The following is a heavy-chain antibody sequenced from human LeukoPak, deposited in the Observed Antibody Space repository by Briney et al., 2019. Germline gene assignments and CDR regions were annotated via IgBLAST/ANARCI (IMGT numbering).Heavy chain of an antibody. D-gene: IGHD1-26*01. CDR3: ARDAPFHVGATPA. CDR1: GFTFSSYS. J-gene: IGHJ4*02. V-gene: IGHV3-21*01. Sequence: PGGSLRLSCAASGFTFSSYSMNWVRQAPGKGLEWVSSISSSSSYIYYADSVKGRFTISRDNAKNSLYLQMNSLRAEDTAVYYCARDAPFHVGATPAWGQGTLVTVSS. CDR2: ISSSSSYI.